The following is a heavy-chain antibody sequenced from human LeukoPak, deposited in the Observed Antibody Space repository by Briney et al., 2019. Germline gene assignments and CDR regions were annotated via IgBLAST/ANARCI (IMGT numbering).Heavy chain of an antibody. J-gene: IGHJ6*02. CDR2: IWYDGSNK. V-gene: IGHV3-33*01. D-gene: IGHD5-18*01. Sequence: GGSLRLSCAASGFTFSSYGMHWVRQAPGKGLEWVAVIWYDGSNKYYADSVKGRFTISRDNSKNTLYLQMNCLRAEDTAVYYRARERIQLWSLYYYGMDVWGQGTTVTVSS. CDR3: ARERIQLWSLYYYGMDV. CDR1: GFTFSSYG.